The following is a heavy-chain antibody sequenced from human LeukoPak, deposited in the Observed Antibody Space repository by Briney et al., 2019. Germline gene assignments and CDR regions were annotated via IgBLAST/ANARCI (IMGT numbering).Heavy chain of an antibody. CDR1: GGSFSGYY. D-gene: IGHD3-10*01. CDR3: ARAATMVRGVIIRSRLYFDY. V-gene: IGHV4-34*01. Sequence: SETLSLTCAVYGGSFSGYYWSWIRQPPGKGLEWIGEINHSGSTNYNPSLKSRVTISVDTSKNQFSLKLSSVTAADTAVYYCARAATMVRGVIIRSRLYFDYWGQGTLVTVSS. CDR2: INHSGST. J-gene: IGHJ4*02.